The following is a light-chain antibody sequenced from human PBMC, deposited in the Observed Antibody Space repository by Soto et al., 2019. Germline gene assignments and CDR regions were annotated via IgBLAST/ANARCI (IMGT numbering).Light chain of an antibody. CDR1: QDISNY. CDR3: QQYDNLPLT. CDR2: DAS. J-gene: IGKJ4*01. V-gene: IGKV1-33*01. Sequence: DIQMTQSPSSLSASVGDRVTITCKASQDISNYLNRYQQKPGKAPKLLIYDASNLETGVPSRFSGSGSGTDFTFTISSLQPEDIATYYCQQYDNLPLTFGGGTKVDIK.